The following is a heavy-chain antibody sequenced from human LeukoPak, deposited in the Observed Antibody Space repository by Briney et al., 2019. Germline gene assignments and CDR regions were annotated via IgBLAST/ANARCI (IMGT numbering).Heavy chain of an antibody. CDR3: ATGPAYPAQFDY. CDR2: FDPEDGET. V-gene: IGHV1-24*01. Sequence: ASVKVSRKVSGYTLTELSMHWVRQAPGKGLEWMGGFDPEDGETIYAQKFQGRVTMTEDTSTDTAYMELSSLRSEDTAVYYCATGPAYPAQFDYWGQGTLVTVSS. D-gene: IGHD6-25*01. CDR1: GYTLTELS. J-gene: IGHJ4*02.